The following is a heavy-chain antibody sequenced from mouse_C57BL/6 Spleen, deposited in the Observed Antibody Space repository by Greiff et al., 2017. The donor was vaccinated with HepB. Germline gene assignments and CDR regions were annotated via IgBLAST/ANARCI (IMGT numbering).Heavy chain of an antibody. CDR1: GYTFTSYW. Sequence: QVQLQQSGAELAKPGASVKLSCKASGYTFTSYWMHWVKQRPGQGLEWIGYINPSSGYTKYNQKFKDKATLTADKSSSTAYMQLGSLTYEDSAVYYCARSPITTGGGRDWYFDVWGTGTTVTVSS. V-gene: IGHV1-7*01. CDR2: INPSSGYT. D-gene: IGHD1-1*01. J-gene: IGHJ1*03. CDR3: ARSPITTGGGRDWYFDV.